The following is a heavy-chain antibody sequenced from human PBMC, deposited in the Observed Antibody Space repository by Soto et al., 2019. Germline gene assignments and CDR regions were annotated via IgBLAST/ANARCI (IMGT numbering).Heavy chain of an antibody. CDR2: ISGSGGST. CDR3: AKETLWYYDFWSGYRGFDY. D-gene: IGHD3-3*01. V-gene: IGHV3-23*01. CDR1: GFTFRDYY. Sequence: GGSLRLSCAASGFTFRDYYMSCVRQAPGKGLEWVSAISGSGGSTYYADSVKGRFTISRDNSKNTLYLQMNSLRAEDTAVYYCAKETLWYYDFWSGYRGFDYWGQGTLVTVSS. J-gene: IGHJ4*02.